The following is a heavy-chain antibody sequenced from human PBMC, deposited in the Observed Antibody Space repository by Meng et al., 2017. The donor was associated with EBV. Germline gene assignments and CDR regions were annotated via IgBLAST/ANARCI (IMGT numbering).Heavy chain of an antibody. V-gene: IGHV1-2*04. J-gene: IGHJ4*02. D-gene: IGHD6-13*01. Sequence: QVQLVQPGAAVTKPGASVKVSCKASGYTFTGYYMHWVRQAPGQGLEWMGWINPNSGGTNYAQKFQGWVTMTRDTSISTAYMELSRLRSDDTAVYYCARDEAAAGRPLGYWGQGTMVTVYS. CDR1: GYTFTGYY. CDR2: INPNSGGT. CDR3: ARDEAAAGRPLGY.